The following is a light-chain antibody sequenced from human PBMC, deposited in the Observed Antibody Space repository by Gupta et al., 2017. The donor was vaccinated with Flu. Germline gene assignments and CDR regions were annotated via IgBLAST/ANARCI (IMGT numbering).Light chain of an antibody. CDR3: QQDDKSPLT. CDR2: GAT. CDR1: HTTTY. V-gene: IGKV3-20*01. Sequence: IVLTQSPGTLSLSPGERATLSCRATHTTTYLAWYQQKRGQAPRLLIYGATNRATGIPDRFSGSGSGTDFTLIISRLEPEDFAVYYCQQDDKSPLTFGQGTQVEIK. J-gene: IGKJ5*01.